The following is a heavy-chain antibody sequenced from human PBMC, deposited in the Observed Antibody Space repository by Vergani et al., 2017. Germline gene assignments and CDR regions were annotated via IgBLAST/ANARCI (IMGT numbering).Heavy chain of an antibody. J-gene: IGHJ4*02. V-gene: IGHV3-48*01. CDR3: ARDRYGDYVFDY. CDR2: ISGSSSTI. CDR1: GFIFSSYS. D-gene: IGHD4-17*01. Sequence: EVQLVESGGGLVQPGRSLRLSCAASGFIFSSYSMNWVRQAPGKGLEWVSYISGSSSTIYYADSVKGRFTISRDNAKNSLYLQMNSLRAEDTAVYYCARDRYGDYVFDYWGQGTLVTVPS.